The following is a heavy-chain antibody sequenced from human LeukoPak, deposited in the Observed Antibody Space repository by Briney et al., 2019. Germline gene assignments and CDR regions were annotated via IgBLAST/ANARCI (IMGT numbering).Heavy chain of an antibody. V-gene: IGHV4-59*08. J-gene: IGHJ6*02. Sequence: SETLSLTCTVSGGSISSYYWSWIRQPPGKGLEWIGYIYYSGSTDYNPSLKSRVTISVDTSKNQFSLKLSSVTAADTAVYYCARLKPSSSWGSHYYYYGMDVWGQGTTVTVSS. CDR1: GGSISSYY. CDR3: ARLKPSSSWGSHYYYYGMDV. CDR2: IYYSGST. D-gene: IGHD6-13*01.